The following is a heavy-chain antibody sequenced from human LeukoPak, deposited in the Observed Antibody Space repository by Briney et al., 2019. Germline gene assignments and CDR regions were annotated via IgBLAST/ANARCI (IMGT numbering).Heavy chain of an antibody. V-gene: IGHV4-34*01. CDR1: GGSFSGYY. CDR2: INHSGST. Sequence: SETLSLTCAVYGGSFSGYYWRWIRQPPGKGLEWMGEINHSGSTSYKPSLKSRVTISVDTSKTQFSLKLSSVTAADTAVYYCANGLRYFDWLLPHWGQGTLVTVSS. J-gene: IGHJ4*02. CDR3: ANGLRYFDWLLPH. D-gene: IGHD3-9*01.